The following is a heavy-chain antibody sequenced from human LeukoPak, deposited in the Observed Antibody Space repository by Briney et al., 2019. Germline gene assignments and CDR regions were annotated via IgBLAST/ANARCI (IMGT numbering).Heavy chain of an antibody. CDR3: ATDDYGAQDY. Sequence: HPGGSLRLSCGDSGFTFSSYSMNWVLQAPGKGLEWVSKISSSSSTIYYADSVKGRFTISRDNAKNSLYLQMNSLRAEDTAVYYCATDDYGAQDYWGQGTLVTVSS. J-gene: IGHJ4*02. V-gene: IGHV3-48*01. CDR2: ISSSSSTI. D-gene: IGHD4-17*01. CDR1: GFTFSSYS.